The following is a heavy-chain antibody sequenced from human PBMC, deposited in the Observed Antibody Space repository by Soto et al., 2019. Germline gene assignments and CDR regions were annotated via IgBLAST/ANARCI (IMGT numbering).Heavy chain of an antibody. Sequence: SETLSLTCTVSGGSISSGGYYWSWIRQHPGKGMEWIGYIYYSGSTYYNPSLKSRVTISVDTYKNQFSLKRSSVTAADTAVYYCARGVWVRGENVDAFDIWGQGTMVTVSS. J-gene: IGHJ3*02. V-gene: IGHV4-31*03. CDR1: GGSISSGGYY. CDR3: ARGVWVRGENVDAFDI. D-gene: IGHD3-10*01. CDR2: IYYSGST.